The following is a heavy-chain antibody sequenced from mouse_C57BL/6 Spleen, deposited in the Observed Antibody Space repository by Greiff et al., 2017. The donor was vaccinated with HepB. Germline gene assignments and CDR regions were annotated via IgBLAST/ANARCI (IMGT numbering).Heavy chain of an antibody. CDR3: ARGGNYYGSSWYFDV. Sequence: LVESGPELVKPGASVKISCKASGYAFSSSWMNWVKQRPGKGLEWIGRIYPGDGDTNYNGKFKGKATLTAEQSSSTAYMQLSRLTSEDSAVYFCARGGNYYGSSWYFDVWGTGTTVTVSS. CDR2: IYPGDGDT. V-gene: IGHV1-82*01. CDR1: GYAFSSSW. J-gene: IGHJ1*03. D-gene: IGHD1-1*01.